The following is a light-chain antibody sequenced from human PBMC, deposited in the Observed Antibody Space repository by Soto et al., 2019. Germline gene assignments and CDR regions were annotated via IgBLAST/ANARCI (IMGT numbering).Light chain of an antibody. Sequence: EGLLTQYPRTLSLSPGERATLSCRSSQSVSSSYLAWYQQKPGQAPRLLIYATSSRATDIADKFSGSGSGTDFTLTISILEPEDFAVYCCQHDDSPPSPFAQGT. CDR3: QHDDSPPSP. J-gene: IGKJ1*01. CDR1: QSVSSSY. CDR2: ATS. V-gene: IGKV3-20*01.